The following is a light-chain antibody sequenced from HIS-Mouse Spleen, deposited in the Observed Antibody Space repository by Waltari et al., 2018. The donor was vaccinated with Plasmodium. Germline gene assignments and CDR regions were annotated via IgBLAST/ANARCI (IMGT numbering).Light chain of an antibody. CDR1: ALPQQY. Sequence: SYELQQPPSLSVSPGQPARITCSGDALPQQYAFWYQQKPGQAPVLGIYKDSERPSGIPERFSGSSSGTTVTLTISGVQAEDEADYYCQSADSSGTYWVFGGGTKLTVL. CDR2: KDS. CDR3: QSADSSGTYWV. J-gene: IGLJ3*02. V-gene: IGLV3-25*03.